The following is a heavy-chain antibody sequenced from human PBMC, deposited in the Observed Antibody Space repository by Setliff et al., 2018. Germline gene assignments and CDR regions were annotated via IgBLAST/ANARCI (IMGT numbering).Heavy chain of an antibody. V-gene: IGHV1-46*01. J-gene: IGHJ4*02. CDR2: INPGGGST. D-gene: IGHD6-13*01. CDR3: ARAGSAAAGRKGVFEY. Sequence: ASVKVSCKASGYTFIRYYMYWVRQAPGQGPAWMGTINPGGGSTSYAERFQDRITLTRNTSTSTIYMEMSSLTSEDTAMYYCARAGSAAAGRKGVFEYWGQGTLVTVSS. CDR1: GYTFIRYY.